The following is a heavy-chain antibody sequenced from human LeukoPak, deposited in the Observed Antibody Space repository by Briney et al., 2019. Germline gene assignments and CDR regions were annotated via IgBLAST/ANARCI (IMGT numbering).Heavy chain of an antibody. D-gene: IGHD3-9*01. CDR2: VCTSCSTI. V-gene: IGHV3-11*01. Sequence: GGSLRLSCAASGFTFTVYYLNWIRQAPGKAREGVTYVCTSCSTIYYADSVRRRFTISRDNDKNSIYSQINSLRAEHTGVYYCARDRGGNFDWLDYWGQGTLVTVSS. J-gene: IGHJ4*02. CDR3: ARDRGGNFDWLDY. CDR1: GFTFTVYY.